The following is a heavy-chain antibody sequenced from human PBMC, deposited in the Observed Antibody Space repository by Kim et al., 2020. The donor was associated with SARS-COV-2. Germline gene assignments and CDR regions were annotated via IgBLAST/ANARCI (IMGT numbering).Heavy chain of an antibody. V-gene: IGHV3-66*01. CDR1: GFTVSSNY. J-gene: IGHJ4*01. CDR3: AKYYYNSGGYYEAAFGY. CDR2: IYSGGRT. Sequence: GGSLRLSCAASGFTVSSNYMSWVRQAPGKGLEWVSVIYSGGRTYYADSAKDRFTISRDNSKNTLYLQMNSLRAEDTAVDYCAKYYYNSGGYYEAAFGYWG. D-gene: IGHD3-22*01.